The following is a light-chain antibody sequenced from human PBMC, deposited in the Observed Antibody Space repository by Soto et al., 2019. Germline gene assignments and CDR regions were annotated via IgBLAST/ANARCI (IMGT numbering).Light chain of an antibody. J-gene: IGLJ1*01. CDR1: SSDVGGYNY. CDR3: SSYTRSSTI. V-gene: IGLV2-14*01. CDR2: DVS. Sequence: QSALTQPASVSGSPGQSITISCTGTSSDVGGYNYVSWYQQHPGKAPKLMIYDVSNRPSGVSNRFSGSKSGNTASLTISGLQAEDEAVYYCSSYTRSSTIFGTGTKLTVL.